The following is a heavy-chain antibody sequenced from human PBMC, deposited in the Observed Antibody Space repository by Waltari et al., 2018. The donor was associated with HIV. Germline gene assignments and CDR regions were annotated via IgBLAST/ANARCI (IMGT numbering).Heavy chain of an antibody. V-gene: IGHV4-34*01. CDR1: GGSFGDYS. CDR3: ARRGFRVCSSTTCLDY. Sequence: QVQLQQWGAGLLTPSETLSLTCAVYGGSFGDYSCTWIRPPPGKGLEWIGEINHSGSTNYKPPLKSRVTISVDTSKNQFSLKLSSVTAADTAVYYGARRGFRVCSSTTCLDYWGQGTLVTVSS. J-gene: IGHJ4*02. D-gene: IGHD2-2*01. CDR2: INHSGST.